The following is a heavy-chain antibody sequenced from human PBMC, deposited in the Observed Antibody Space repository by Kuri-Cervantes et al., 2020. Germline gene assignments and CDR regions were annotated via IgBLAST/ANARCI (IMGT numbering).Heavy chain of an antibody. CDR1: GFAISSYN. J-gene: IGHJ4*02. V-gene: IGHV3-48*01. Sequence: GGSLRLSCAASGFAISSYNMNWVRQAPGKGLEWVSHTGTTESSKYYADSVKGRFTISRDNSKNTLYLQMNSLRAEDTALYYCAKGLWFGELLSYFDYWGQGTLVTVSS. D-gene: IGHD3-10*01. CDR3: AKGLWFGELLSYFDY. CDR2: TGTTESSK.